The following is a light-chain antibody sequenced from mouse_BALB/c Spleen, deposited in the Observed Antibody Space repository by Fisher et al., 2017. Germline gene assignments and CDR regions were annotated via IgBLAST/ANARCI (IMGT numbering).Light chain of an antibody. J-gene: IGKJ2*01. CDR3: QQRSSYPPMYT. CDR2: STS. Sequence: IVLTQSTAIMSASPGEKVTMTCSASSSVSYMHWFQQKPGTSPKLWTYSTSNLASGVPARFSGSGSGTSYSLTISRMEAEDAATYYCQQRSSYPPMYTFGGGTKLEIK. V-gene: IGKV4-57*01. CDR1: SSVSY.